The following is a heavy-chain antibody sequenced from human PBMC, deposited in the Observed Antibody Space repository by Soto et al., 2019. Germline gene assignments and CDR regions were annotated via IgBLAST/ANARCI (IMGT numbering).Heavy chain of an antibody. CDR3: VRGIPSQYSSNWLYWYFDL. V-gene: IGHV3-33*01. CDR1: GFVYSTYA. J-gene: IGHJ2*01. CDR2: ILNDGTNT. Sequence: VQLVESGGGVVQPGRSLRLSCAASGFVYSTYAMHWVRLSTGEGLEWVALILNDGTNTYYVDSVKGRFTISRDKSQNTLNLQMDSLRVENTAVYFCVRGIPSQYSSNWLYWYFDLLGRWTQVTFSS. D-gene: IGHD6-13*01.